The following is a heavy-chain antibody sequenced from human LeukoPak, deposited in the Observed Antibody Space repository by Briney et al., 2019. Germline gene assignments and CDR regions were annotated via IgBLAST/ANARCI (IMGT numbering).Heavy chain of an antibody. D-gene: IGHD4-17*01. V-gene: IGHV4-34*01. CDR2: IYHSGST. Sequence: SETLSLTCAVYGGSFSVYYWSWIRQPPGKGLEWIGSIYHSGSTYYNPSLKSRVTISVDTSKNQFSLKLSSVTAADTAVYYCARLMTTVTTLDYWGQGTLVTVSS. J-gene: IGHJ4*02. CDR1: GGSFSVYY. CDR3: ARLMTTVTTLDY.